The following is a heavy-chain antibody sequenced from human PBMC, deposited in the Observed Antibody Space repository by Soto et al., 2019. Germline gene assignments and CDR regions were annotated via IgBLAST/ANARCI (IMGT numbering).Heavy chain of an antibody. CDR1: GYTFTSYG. D-gene: IGHD2-15*01. CDR3: AREGYCSGGSCNRLVKYYYYYYGMDV. J-gene: IGHJ6*02. CDR2: ISAYNGNT. V-gene: IGHV1-18*04. Sequence: GASVKVSCKASGYTFTSYGISWVRQAPGQGLEWMGWISAYNGNTNYAQKLQGRVTMTTDTSTSTAYMELRSLRSDDTAVYYCAREGYCSGGSCNRLVKYYYYYYGMDVWGQGTTVTVSS.